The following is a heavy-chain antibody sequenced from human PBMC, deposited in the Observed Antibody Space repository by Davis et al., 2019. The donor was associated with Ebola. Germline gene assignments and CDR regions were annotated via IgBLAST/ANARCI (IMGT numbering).Heavy chain of an antibody. D-gene: IGHD4-17*01. Sequence: GESLKISCAASGFTFSSYAMHWVRQAPGKGLEWVAVISYDGSNKYYADSVKGRFTISRDNSKNTLYLQMNSLRAEDTAVYYCARDFETTVTSGVAFDIWGQGTMVTVSS. J-gene: IGHJ3*02. CDR2: ISYDGSNK. V-gene: IGHV3-30-3*01. CDR1: GFTFSSYA. CDR3: ARDFETTVTSGVAFDI.